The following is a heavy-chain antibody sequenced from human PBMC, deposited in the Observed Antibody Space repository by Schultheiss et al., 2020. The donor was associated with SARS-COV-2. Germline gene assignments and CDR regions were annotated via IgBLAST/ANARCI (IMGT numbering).Heavy chain of an antibody. V-gene: IGHV3-74*01. D-gene: IGHD6-13*01. CDR2: INSDGSAS. CDR1: GFTFRNYW. CDR3: ARARAEQHLPFSWGPIPHPTTWYDY. J-gene: IGHJ4*02. Sequence: GESLKISCAASGFTFRNYWMHWVRQIPGKGLVWVSRINSDGSASSYADSVKGRFTVSRDNAGNTLYLQMNNLRVEDTAIYYCARARAEQHLPFSWGPIPHPTTWYDYWGQGTLVTVSS.